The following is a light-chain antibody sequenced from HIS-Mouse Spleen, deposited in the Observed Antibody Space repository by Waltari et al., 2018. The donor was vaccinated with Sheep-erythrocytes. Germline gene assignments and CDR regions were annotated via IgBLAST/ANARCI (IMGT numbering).Light chain of an antibody. J-gene: IGKJ3*01. CDR2: AAS. Sequence: DIQLTQSPSFLSASVVDRVTITCRASQGISSYLAWYQQKPGKAPKLLIYAASTLQSGVPSRFSGSGSGTEFTLTISSLQPEDFATYYCQQLSSYPFTFGPGTKVDIK. CDR1: QGISSY. V-gene: IGKV1-9*01. CDR3: QQLSSYPFT.